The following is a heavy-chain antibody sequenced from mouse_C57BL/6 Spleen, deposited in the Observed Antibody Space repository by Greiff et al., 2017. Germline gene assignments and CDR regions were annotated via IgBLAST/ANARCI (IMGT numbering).Heavy chain of an antibody. J-gene: IGHJ2*01. CDR1: GYAFSSSW. V-gene: IGHV1-82*01. Sequence: VQLQQSGPELVKPGASVKISCKASGYAFSSSWVNWVKQRPGKGLEWIGRIYPGDGDTNYNGKFKGKATLTADKSSSTAYMQLSSLTSEDSAVYFCANLGFDYWGQGTTLTVSS. CDR3: ANLGFDY. D-gene: IGHD4-1*01. CDR2: IYPGDGDT.